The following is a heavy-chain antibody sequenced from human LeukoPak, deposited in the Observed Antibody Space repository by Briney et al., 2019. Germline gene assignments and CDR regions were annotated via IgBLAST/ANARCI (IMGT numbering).Heavy chain of an antibody. CDR2: ISYDGSIK. CDR1: GFSFSDHG. J-gene: IGHJ4*02. V-gene: IGHV3-30*03. CDR3: ARDPGRGSGSYFAFDY. Sequence: GGSLRLSCVASGFSFSDHGMHWVRQAPGKGLEWVAVISYDGSIKYYADSVKGRFTISRDSFKNTLFLQMSSLRAEDTALYYCARDPGRGSGSYFAFDYWGQGTLVTVSS. D-gene: IGHD1-26*01.